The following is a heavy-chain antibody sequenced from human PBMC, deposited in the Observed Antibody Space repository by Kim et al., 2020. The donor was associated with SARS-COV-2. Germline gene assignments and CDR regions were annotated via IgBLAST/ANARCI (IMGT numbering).Heavy chain of an antibody. Sequence: GGSLRLSCAASGFTFSSYAMHWVRQAPGKGLEWVAVISYDGSNKYYADSVKGRFTISRDNSKNTLYLQMNSLRAEDTAVYYCARVRGSGYSYGEFDYWGQGTLVTVSS. D-gene: IGHD5-18*01. CDR3: ARVRGSGYSYGEFDY. J-gene: IGHJ4*02. CDR1: GFTFSSYA. V-gene: IGHV3-30*04. CDR2: ISYDGSNK.